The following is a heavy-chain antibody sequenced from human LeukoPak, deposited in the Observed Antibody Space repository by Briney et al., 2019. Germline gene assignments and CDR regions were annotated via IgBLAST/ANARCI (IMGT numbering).Heavy chain of an antibody. CDR3: ARPASGWYYFDY. D-gene: IGHD6-19*01. J-gene: IGHJ4*02. CDR1: GGSFSGYY. Sequence: SEILSLTCAVYGGSFSGYYWSWTRQPPGKGLEWIGEINHSGSTSYNPSLKSRVTLSVDTSKNQFSLKLSSVTAADTAVYYCARPASGWYYFDYWGQGTLVTVSS. V-gene: IGHV4-34*01. CDR2: INHSGST.